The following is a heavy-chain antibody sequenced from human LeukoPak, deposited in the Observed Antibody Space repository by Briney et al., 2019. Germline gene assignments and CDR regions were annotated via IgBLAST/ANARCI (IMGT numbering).Heavy chain of an antibody. J-gene: IGHJ4*02. CDR2: ISSSGSTI. CDR3: AREGRGYSYGTKPFDY. D-gene: IGHD5-18*01. V-gene: IGHV3-48*03. Sequence: GWSLRLSCAASGFTFSSYEMNWVRQAPGKGLEWVSYISSSGSTIYYADSVKGRFTISRDNAKNSLYLQTNSLRAEDTAVYYCAREGRGYSYGTKPFDYWGQGTLVTVSS. CDR1: GFTFSSYE.